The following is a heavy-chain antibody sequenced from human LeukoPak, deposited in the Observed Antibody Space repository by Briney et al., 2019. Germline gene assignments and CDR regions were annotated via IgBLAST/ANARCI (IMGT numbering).Heavy chain of an antibody. V-gene: IGHV4-4*07. CDR3: ARDVGATSFYYYGMDV. D-gene: IGHD1-26*01. Sequence: SETLSLTCTVSGGSIRSFYWSWIRQSAGKGLEWVGRIYSHGNANYNPSLNSRVTMSLDTSKNQFSLNLRSVTAADTAVYYCARDVGATSFYYYGMDVWGQGTTVTVSS. J-gene: IGHJ6*02. CDR2: IYSHGNA. CDR1: GGSIRSFY.